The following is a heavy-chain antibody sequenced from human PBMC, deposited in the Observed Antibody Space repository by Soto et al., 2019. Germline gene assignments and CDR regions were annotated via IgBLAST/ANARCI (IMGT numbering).Heavy chain of an antibody. CDR2: VYYNGDT. D-gene: IGHD2-15*01. V-gene: IGHV4-59*01. CDR1: GGSTHSYY. Sequence: QVQLQESGPGLVKPSETLSLTCTVSGGSTHSYYWAWIRQPPGKGLEWMVYVYYNGDTNYNPSLKSRVTISVDASKNQFSLKLTSVTPADTAVYYCARGHGHGGSSFDFWGQGTLVTVSS. J-gene: IGHJ4*02. CDR3: ARGHGHGGSSFDF.